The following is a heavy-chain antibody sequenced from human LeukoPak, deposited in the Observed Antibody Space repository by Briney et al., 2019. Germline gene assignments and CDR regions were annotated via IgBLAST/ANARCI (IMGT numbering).Heavy chain of an antibody. J-gene: IGHJ3*02. CDR1: GFTFSSYG. CDR2: IKQDGSEK. CDR3: ARYYDILTGHRYAFDI. Sequence: PGGSLRLSCAASGFTFSSYGMSWVRQAPWKGLEWVANIKQDGSEKYYVDSVKGRFTISRDNAKNSLYLQMNSLRAEDTAVYYCARYYDILTGHRYAFDIWGQGTMVTVSS. V-gene: IGHV3-7*01. D-gene: IGHD3-9*01.